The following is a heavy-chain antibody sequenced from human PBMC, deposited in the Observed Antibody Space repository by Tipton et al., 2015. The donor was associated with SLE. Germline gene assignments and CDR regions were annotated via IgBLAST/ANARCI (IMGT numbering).Heavy chain of an antibody. CDR1: CGSISSGGYY. CDR2: IYYTGNT. V-gene: IGHV4-31*03. Sequence: TLSLTCTVSCGSISSGGYYWTWIRQHPGQGLEWIGYIYYTGNTYYNPSLKSRLTISLDTSKSQFSLMLSSVTAADTAVYYCARRDASSDVYFDNWGQGTLVTVSS. CDR3: ARRDASSDVYFDN. D-gene: IGHD6-6*01. J-gene: IGHJ4*02.